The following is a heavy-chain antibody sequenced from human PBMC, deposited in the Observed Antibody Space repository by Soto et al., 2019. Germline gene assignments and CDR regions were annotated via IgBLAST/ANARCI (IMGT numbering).Heavy chain of an antibody. D-gene: IGHD6-19*01. V-gene: IGHV1-18*04. Sequence: ASVKVSCKASGYTFTDYGISWVRQAPGQGLEWMGWISTYNGNTIYAQKILGRVTMTTDTSTSTAYVELRSLRSDDTAVYYCAREEGISDWHAFDYWGQGTLVTVSS. J-gene: IGHJ4*02. CDR1: GYTFTDYG. CDR3: AREEGISDWHAFDY. CDR2: ISTYNGNT.